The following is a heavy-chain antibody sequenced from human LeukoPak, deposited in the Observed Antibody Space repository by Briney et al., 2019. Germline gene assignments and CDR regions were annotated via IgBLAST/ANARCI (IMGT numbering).Heavy chain of an antibody. J-gene: IGHJ4*02. Sequence: SGPALVKPTQTLTLTCTFSGFSLSTSGMRVSWIRQPPGQALEWLARIDWDDDKFYSTSLKTRLTISKDTSKNQVVLTMTNMDPVDTAAYYCARIDPLVRGVSGYFDYWGQGTLVTVSS. CDR1: GFSLSTSGMR. CDR2: IDWDDDK. D-gene: IGHD3-10*01. CDR3: ARIDPLVRGVSGYFDY. V-gene: IGHV2-70*04.